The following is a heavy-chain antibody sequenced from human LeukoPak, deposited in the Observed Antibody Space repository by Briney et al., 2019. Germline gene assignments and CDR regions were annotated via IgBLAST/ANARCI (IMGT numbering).Heavy chain of an antibody. CDR2: SDPKSGAT. CDR3: ARGNFYDNKGYSPELRY. D-gene: IGHD3-10*01. V-gene: IGHV1-2*02. CDR1: GYTLSDYY. Sequence: ASVKVSCKASGYTLSDYYLHWVRQAPGQRFEWKGWSDPKSGATKYEHFQGRVTMTRDTSISTAYMELSRLTSDDTAVYYCARGNFYDNKGYSPELRYWGQGTLVTVSS. J-gene: IGHJ4*02.